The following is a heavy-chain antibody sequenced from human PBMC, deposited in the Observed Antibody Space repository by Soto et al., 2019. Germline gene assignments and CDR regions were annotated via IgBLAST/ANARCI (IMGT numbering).Heavy chain of an antibody. J-gene: IGHJ5*02. V-gene: IGHV4-4*02. CDR3: ARGPVLLWFGELLGNWFDP. CDR1: GRSIRTNNW. D-gene: IGHD3-10*01. CDR2: IYHSGST. Sequence: SETLSLTYAVSGRSIRTNNWCSWIPQPPGNGLEWIGEIYHSGSTNYNPSLKSRVTISVDKSKNQFSLKLSSVTAADTAVYYCARGPVLLWFGELLGNWFDPWGQGTLVTVS.